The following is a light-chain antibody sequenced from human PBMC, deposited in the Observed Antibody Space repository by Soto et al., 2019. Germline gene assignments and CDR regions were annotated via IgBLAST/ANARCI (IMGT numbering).Light chain of an antibody. CDR2: EVS. J-gene: IGKJ5*01. CDR3: LQSTQYPIT. Sequence: DTVMTQTPLSLAVTPGQPASISCKSSQSLLHSDGKPYLYWYLQKAGQPPQSLIYEVSKRFSEVPDRISGSGSGTDFTLKISRVEAEDVGIYYCLQSTQYPITFGQGTRLEIK. V-gene: IGKV2D-29*01. CDR1: QSLLHSDGKPY.